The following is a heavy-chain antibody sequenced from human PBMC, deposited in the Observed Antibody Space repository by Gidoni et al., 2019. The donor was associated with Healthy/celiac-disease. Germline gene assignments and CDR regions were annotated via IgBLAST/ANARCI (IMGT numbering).Heavy chain of an antibody. CDR3: ARTVVLYSSSWYYWFDP. D-gene: IGHD6-13*01. Sequence: QVQLQESGPGLVKPSETLSLTCTVSGGSISRYYWSWIRQPPGKGLEWIGYIYYSGSTNYNPSLKSRVTISVDTSKNQFSLKLSSVTAADTAVYYCARTVVLYSSSWYYWFDPWGQGTLVTVSS. J-gene: IGHJ5*02. V-gene: IGHV4-59*01. CDR1: GGSISRYY. CDR2: IYYSGST.